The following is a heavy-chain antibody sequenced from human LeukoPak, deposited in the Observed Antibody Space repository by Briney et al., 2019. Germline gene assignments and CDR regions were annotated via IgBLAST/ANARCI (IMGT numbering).Heavy chain of an antibody. J-gene: IGHJ4*02. CDR2: ISTSGSTR. CDR1: GFTFSSFE. D-gene: IGHD6-6*01. CDR3: ARGSLSSSSSSIDY. V-gene: IGHV3-48*03. Sequence: TGGSLRLSCAASGFTFSSFEMNWVRQAPGKGLEWVSYISTSGSTRYYADSVKGRFTISRDNAKNSLYLQMNSLRAEDTAVYYCARGSLSSSSSSIDYWGQGTLVTVSS.